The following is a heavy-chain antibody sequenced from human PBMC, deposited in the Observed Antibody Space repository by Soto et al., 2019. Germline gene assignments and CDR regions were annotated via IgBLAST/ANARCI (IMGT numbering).Heavy chain of an antibody. J-gene: IGHJ4*02. CDR1: GVSVRSYT. D-gene: IGHD1-1*01. CDR3: ARDGMTTGDT. V-gene: IGHV4-4*07. Sequence: SETLSLTCIVSGVSVRSYTWSWVRQPANKGLEWIGRVFSSVSATYNPSLKSRVSISMDTPENRISLKLDSVTAADAGVYFCARDGMTTGDTWGPGTLVTVSS. CDR2: VFSSVSA.